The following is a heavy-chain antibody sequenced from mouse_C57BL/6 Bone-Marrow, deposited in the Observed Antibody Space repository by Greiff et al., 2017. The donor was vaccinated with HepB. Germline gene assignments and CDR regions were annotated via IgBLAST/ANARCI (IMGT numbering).Heavy chain of an antibody. CDR3: ARPSSWDYAMDY. Sequence: EVQLQQSGPELVKPGASVKISCKASGYSFTGYYMNWVKQSPEKSLEWIGEINPSTGGTTYNQKFKAKATLTVDKSSSTAYMQLKSLTSEDSAVYYCARPSSWDYAMDYWGQGTSVTVSS. D-gene: IGHD1-1*01. J-gene: IGHJ4*01. CDR1: GYSFTGYY. V-gene: IGHV1-42*01. CDR2: INPSTGGT.